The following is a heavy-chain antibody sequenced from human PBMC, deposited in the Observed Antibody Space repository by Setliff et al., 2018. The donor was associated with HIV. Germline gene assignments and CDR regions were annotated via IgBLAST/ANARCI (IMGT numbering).Heavy chain of an antibody. D-gene: IGHD5-12*01. J-gene: IGHJ4*02. CDR1: GYSISSGYY. Sequence: SETLSLTCAVSGYSISSGYYWGWIWQPPGKGLEWIGSIFHSAATNYNPSLKSRVTISIDTSKNQFSLKLTSVTAADTAVYYCARRGAYGYDYFDYWGPGILVTVSS. CDR3: ARRGAYGYDYFDY. CDR2: IFHSAAT. V-gene: IGHV4-38-2*01.